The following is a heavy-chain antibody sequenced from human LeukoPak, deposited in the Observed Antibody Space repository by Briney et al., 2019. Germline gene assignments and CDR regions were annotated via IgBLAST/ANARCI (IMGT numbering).Heavy chain of an antibody. CDR3: ARDRLQLQS. J-gene: IGHJ5*02. D-gene: IGHD1-1*01. V-gene: IGHV4-39*07. Sequence: SETLSLTCSVSGDSITTSEYYWGWIRQSPGKGLEWIGTIFYTGSTYYNPSLKSRVTISLDTSKNQFSLKLSSVTAADTAVYYCARDRLQLQSWGQGTLVTVSS. CDR2: IFYTGST. CDR1: GDSITTSEYY.